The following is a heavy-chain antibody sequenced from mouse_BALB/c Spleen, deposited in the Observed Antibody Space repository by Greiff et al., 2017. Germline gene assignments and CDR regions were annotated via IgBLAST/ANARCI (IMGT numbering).Heavy chain of an antibody. D-gene: IGHD1-1*01. V-gene: IGHV5-17*02. J-gene: IGHJ4*01. CDR3: ARSGLRRGDAMDY. CDR1: GFTFSSFG. CDR2: ISSGSSTI. Sequence: EVMLVESGGGLVQPGGSRKLSCAASGFTFSSFGMHWVRQAPEKGLEWVAYISSGSSTIYYADTVKGRFTISRDNPKNTLFLQMTSLRSEDTAMYYCARSGLRRGDAMDYWGQGTSVTVSS.